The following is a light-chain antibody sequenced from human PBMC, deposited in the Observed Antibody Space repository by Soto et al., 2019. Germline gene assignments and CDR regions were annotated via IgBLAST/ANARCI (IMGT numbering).Light chain of an antibody. CDR3: QHYNNWPKT. V-gene: IGKV3-15*01. CDR2: GAS. CDR1: QSVSSN. Sequence: EFVLTKSLGTLSLSPGERATLSCRASQSVSSNLAWYQQKPGQTPRLLIYGASTRATGIPARFSGSGSGTEFTLTISSLQSEDFAVYYCQHYNNWPKTFGQGTKVDIK. J-gene: IGKJ1*01.